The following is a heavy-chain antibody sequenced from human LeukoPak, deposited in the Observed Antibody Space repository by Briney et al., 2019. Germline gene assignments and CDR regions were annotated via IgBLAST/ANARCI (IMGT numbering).Heavy chain of an antibody. V-gene: IGHV3-74*01. CDR2: INGDGSST. D-gene: IGHD1-26*01. CDR3: IRDFGSVGATNAFDI. Sequence: SGGSLRLSCVASGFSFSTYWMHWVRQAPGKGLEWVSRINGDGSSTSYADSVKGRFTISRDNAKNTVSLQMNSLRVEDTAVYYCIRDFGSVGATNAFDIWGQGTMVTVSS. J-gene: IGHJ3*02. CDR1: GFSFSTYW.